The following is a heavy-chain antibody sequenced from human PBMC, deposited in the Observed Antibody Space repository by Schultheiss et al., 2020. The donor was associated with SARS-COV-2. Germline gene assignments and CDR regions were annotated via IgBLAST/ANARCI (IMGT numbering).Heavy chain of an antibody. CDR3: AKEDGSSSWSYFDY. J-gene: IGHJ4*02. Sequence: SLKISCAASGFTFDDYAMHWVRQAPGKGLEWVSGISWNSGSIGYADSVKGRFTISRDNAKNSLYLQMNSLRAGDTALYYCAKEDGSSSWSYFDYWGQGTLVTVSS. CDR1: GFTFDDYA. D-gene: IGHD6-13*01. V-gene: IGHV3-9*01. CDR2: ISWNSGSI.